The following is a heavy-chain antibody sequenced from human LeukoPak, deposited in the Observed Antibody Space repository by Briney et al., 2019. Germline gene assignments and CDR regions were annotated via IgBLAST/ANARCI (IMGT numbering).Heavy chain of an antibody. D-gene: IGHD3-10*01. CDR3: AKDRSAYYYGSGSDY. J-gene: IGHJ4*02. CDR1: GFTFDDYA. Sequence: PGRSLRLSCAASGFTFDDYAMHWVRQAPGKGPEWVSGISWNSGSIGYADSVKGRFTISRDNAKNSLYLQMNSLRAEDTALYYCAKDRSAYYYGSGSDYWGQGTLVTVSS. V-gene: IGHV3-9*01. CDR2: ISWNSGSI.